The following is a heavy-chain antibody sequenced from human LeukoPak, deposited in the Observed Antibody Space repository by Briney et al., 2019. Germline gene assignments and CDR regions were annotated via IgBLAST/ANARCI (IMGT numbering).Heavy chain of an antibody. Sequence: SETLSLTCTVSGGSISSYYWSWIRQPPGKGPEWIGYIYYSGSTNYNPSLKSRVTISVDTSKNQFSLKLSSVTAADTAVYYCARWIGYCSSTSCRRAFDIWGQGTMVTVSS. CDR3: ARWIGYCSSTSCRRAFDI. CDR2: IYYSGST. D-gene: IGHD2-2*01. V-gene: IGHV4-59*01. CDR1: GGSISSYY. J-gene: IGHJ3*02.